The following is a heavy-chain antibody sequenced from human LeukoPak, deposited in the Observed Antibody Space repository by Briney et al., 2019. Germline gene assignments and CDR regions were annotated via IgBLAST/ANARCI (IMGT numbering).Heavy chain of an antibody. D-gene: IGHD6-13*01. J-gene: IGHJ3*02. CDR1: GFTFDDYA. CDR3: AKDMTPYGSNWSDDAFDI. V-gene: IGHV3-9*01. CDR2: ISWNSGSI. Sequence: GGSLRLSCAASGFTFDDYAMYWVRQAPGKGLEWVSGISWNSGSIGYADSVKGRFTISRDNAKNSLYLQMNSLRVEDTALYYCAKDMTPYGSNWSDDAFDIWGQGTMVTVSS.